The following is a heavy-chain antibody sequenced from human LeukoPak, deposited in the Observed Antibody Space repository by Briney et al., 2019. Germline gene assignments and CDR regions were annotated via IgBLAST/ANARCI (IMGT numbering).Heavy chain of an antibody. D-gene: IGHD6-6*01. J-gene: IGHJ4*02. V-gene: IGHV3-23*01. CDR3: AKAVSSKDYFDY. Sequence: AGGSLRLSCAASGFTFSSYAMGWVRQAPGKGLEWVSAISGSGGSTYYADSVKGRFTISRDNSKNTLYLQMNSLRAEDTAVYYCAKAVSSKDYFDYWGQGTLVTVSS. CDR2: ISGSGGST. CDR1: GFTFSSYA.